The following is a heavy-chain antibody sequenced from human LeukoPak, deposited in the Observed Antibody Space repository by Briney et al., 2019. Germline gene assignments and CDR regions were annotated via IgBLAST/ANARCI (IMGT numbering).Heavy chain of an antibody. CDR1: GFTFSSYS. J-gene: IGHJ4*02. CDR2: ISSSSSTI. Sequence: PGGCLRLSCAASGFTFSSYSMKWVRQAPGKWLEWVSYISSSSSTIYYADSVKGRFNISRDNAKNSLYLQMTSLRAEDTAVYYCARGPGVDIDYWGQGTLVTVSS. D-gene: IGHD2-15*01. V-gene: IGHV3-48*01. CDR3: ARGPGVDIDY.